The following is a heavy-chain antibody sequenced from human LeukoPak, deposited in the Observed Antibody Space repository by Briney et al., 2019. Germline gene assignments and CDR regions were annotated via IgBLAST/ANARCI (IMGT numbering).Heavy chain of an antibody. D-gene: IGHD6-13*01. CDR3: ASGSSTWSTMGLYFDH. V-gene: IGHV3-7*01. CDR2: IKHDGSEK. Sequence: GGSLRLSCEGSGFTFSTYYMSWVRQAPGKGLEWVANIKHDGSEKFYVDSVKGRFTVSRDNAKNSVFLQMNSLRADESAVYYRASGSSTWSTMGLYFDHWGQGALVTVSS. J-gene: IGHJ4*02. CDR1: GFTFSTYY.